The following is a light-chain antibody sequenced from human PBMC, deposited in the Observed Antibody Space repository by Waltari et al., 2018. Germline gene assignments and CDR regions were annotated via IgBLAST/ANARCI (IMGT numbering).Light chain of an antibody. J-gene: IGKJ4*01. CDR1: QGVSSY. Sequence: EIVLTQSPATLSLSPGERATLPCRASQGVSSYLAWYQQKPGQAPRLLIYDASNRATGIPARFSGSGPGTDFTLTISSLEPEDFAVYYCQQRSNWHRTFGGGTKVEIK. CDR2: DAS. V-gene: IGKV3D-11*01. CDR3: QQRSNWHRT.